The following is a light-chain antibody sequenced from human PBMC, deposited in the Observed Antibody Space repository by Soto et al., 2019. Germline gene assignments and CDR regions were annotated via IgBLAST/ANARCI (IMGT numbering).Light chain of an antibody. J-gene: IGKJ4*01. CDR3: QQEGDWPLT. CDR2: ATS. CDR1: QSGGTN. V-gene: IGKV3-15*01. Sequence: EIVVTQSPATLSVSPGERATLSCRASQSGGTNFAWYQQKPGQAPRLLISATSTRATGVPARFSGSGSGTEFTIIISSLQAEDFSAYSCQQEGDWPLTCGGGAKVEIE.